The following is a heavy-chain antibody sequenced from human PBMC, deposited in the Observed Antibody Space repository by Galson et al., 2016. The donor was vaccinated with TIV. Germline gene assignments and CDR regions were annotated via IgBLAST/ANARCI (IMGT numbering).Heavy chain of an antibody. V-gene: IGHV3-23*01. Sequence: SLRLSCAASGFTFSSFAMSWVRQAPGKGLAWVSRISAGGGRTDYADSVKGRFTISRDNPKNNLYLQMSSLRADDTAVYFCAKMDSSGFDYVRRFGFWGQGTLATVSS. D-gene: IGHD3-22*01. CDR3: AKMDSSGFDYVRRFGF. J-gene: IGHJ4*02. CDR1: GFTFSSFA. CDR2: ISAGGGRT.